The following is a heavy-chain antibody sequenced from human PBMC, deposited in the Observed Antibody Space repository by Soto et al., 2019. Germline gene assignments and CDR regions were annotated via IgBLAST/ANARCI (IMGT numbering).Heavy chain of an antibody. CDR3: ARHFVAVVIKGWGY. V-gene: IGHV4-39*01. Sequence: QLQLQESGPGLVKPSETLSLTCTVSGGSIDSSNYYWDWIRQPPGKGLEWIGTIYSNGNAYYNPSLKSRVTMSVDTSKNQFSLKLISVTAADTAVYFCARHFVAVVIKGWGYWGQGTLVTVSS. CDR2: IYSNGNA. J-gene: IGHJ4*02. D-gene: IGHD3-22*01. CDR1: GGSIDSSNYY.